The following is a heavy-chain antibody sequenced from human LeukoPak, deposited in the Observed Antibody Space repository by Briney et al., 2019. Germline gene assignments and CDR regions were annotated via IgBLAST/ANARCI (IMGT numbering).Heavy chain of an antibody. CDR2: IIGSGGST. J-gene: IGHJ3*02. CDR1: GFTFSSYG. V-gene: IGHV3-23*01. D-gene: IGHD4-17*01. CDR3: AKSQGYGDYNDAFDI. Sequence: GGSLRLSRAASGFTFSSYGMSWVRQPPGKGLEWFSAIIGSGGSTYYADSVKGRSTISRDNSKNTLYLQMNSLRADDTAVYYCAKSQGYGDYNDAFDIWGQGTMVTVSS.